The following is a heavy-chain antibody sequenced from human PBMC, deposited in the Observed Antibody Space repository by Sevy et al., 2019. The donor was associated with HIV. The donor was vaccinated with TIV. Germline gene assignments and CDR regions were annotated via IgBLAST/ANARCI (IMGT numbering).Heavy chain of an antibody. Sequence: GGSLRLSCAASGFTFSSYGIHWVRQAPGKGLEWVAFIRYDGSNKYYADSVKGRFTISRDNSKNTLYLQMNSLRAEDTAVYYCAKDGVVVAAPDAFDIWGQGTMVTVSS. CDR3: AKDGVVVAAPDAFDI. V-gene: IGHV3-30*02. D-gene: IGHD2-15*01. CDR1: GFTFSSYG. CDR2: IRYDGSNK. J-gene: IGHJ3*02.